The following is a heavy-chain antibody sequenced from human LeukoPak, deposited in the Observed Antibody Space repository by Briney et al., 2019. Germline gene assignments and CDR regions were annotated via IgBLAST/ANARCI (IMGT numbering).Heavy chain of an antibody. CDR1: GYTFISYY. Sequence: GASVKVSCKASGYTFISYYIHWVRQAPGQGLEWMGIIKLTGGSTTYAQKFQGRVTMTWDTSTSTVYMDLSSLRSDDTAVYYCARDQGSYCRGTTCYDGGVDVWGQGTTVAVSS. V-gene: IGHV1-46*01. CDR2: IKLTGGST. D-gene: IGHD2-2*01. CDR3: ARDQGSYCRGTTCYDGGVDV. J-gene: IGHJ6*02.